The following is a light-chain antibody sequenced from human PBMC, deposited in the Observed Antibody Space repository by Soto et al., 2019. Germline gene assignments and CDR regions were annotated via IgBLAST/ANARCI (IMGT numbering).Light chain of an antibody. Sequence: ILLTQSPSSLSASVGDRVTITCRASQGVDSSLAWYQQRPGKGPKLLIYAASNLQSGVPSRFSGSGSGTDFTLTISSLQPEDFATYYCQQLHDYPITFGQGTRLEIK. V-gene: IGKV1-9*01. J-gene: IGKJ5*01. CDR3: QQLHDYPIT. CDR2: AAS. CDR1: QGVDSS.